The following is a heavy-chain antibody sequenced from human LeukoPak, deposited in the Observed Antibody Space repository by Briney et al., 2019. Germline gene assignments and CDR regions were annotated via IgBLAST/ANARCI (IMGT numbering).Heavy chain of an antibody. CDR3: ARDARYYYDSSGYPNYYYYYYMDV. Sequence: GASVKVSCKASGYTFTSYGISWVRQAPGQGLEWMGWISAYNGNTNYAQKLQGRVTMTTDTSTSTAYMELRSLRSDDTAVYYCARDARYYYDSSGYPNYYYYYYMDVWGKGTTVTVSS. D-gene: IGHD3-22*01. J-gene: IGHJ6*03. V-gene: IGHV1-18*01. CDR2: ISAYNGNT. CDR1: GYTFTSYG.